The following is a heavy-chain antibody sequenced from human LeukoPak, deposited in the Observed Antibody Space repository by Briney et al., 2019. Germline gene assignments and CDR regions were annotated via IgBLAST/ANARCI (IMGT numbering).Heavy chain of an antibody. Sequence: GGSLRLSCAASGFTFSTYGMHWVRQAPVKGLEWVAFIRYDGGARSYGDSVKGRFTISRDSSKNTLSLQINSLRPEDTAVYYCAKSDSDWGQGTLVTVSS. V-gene: IGHV3-30*02. CDR1: GFTFSTYG. CDR3: AKSDSD. CDR2: IRYDGGAR. J-gene: IGHJ4*02. D-gene: IGHD2-21*02.